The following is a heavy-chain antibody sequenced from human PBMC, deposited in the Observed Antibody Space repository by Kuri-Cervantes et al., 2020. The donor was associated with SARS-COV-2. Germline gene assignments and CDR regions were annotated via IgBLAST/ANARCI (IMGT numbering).Heavy chain of an antibody. CDR3: ASLGVDCSGGSCWQGFDY. CDR2: IYHSGRT. Sequence: SETLSLTCTVSGGSISSGGYYWSWIRQPPGKGLEWIGYIYHSGRTYYNPSLKSRVTMSVDTSNNQFSLKLNSVTAADTAVYYCASLGVDCSGGSCWQGFDYWGQGILVTVSS. J-gene: IGHJ4*02. D-gene: IGHD2-15*01. CDR1: GGSISSGGYY. V-gene: IGHV4-30-2*01.